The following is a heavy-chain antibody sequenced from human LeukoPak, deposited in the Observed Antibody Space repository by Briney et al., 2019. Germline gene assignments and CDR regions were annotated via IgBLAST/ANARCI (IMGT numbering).Heavy chain of an antibody. CDR2: ISAYNGNT. J-gene: IGHJ4*02. CDR3: ARQGGLLWFGESRNYYFDY. D-gene: IGHD3-10*01. V-gene: IGHV1-18*01. CDR1: GYTFTSYG. Sequence: ASVKVSCKASGYTFTSYGISRVRQAPGQGLGCMGWISAYNGNTNYAQKLQGRVTMTTDTSTSTAYMELRSLRSDDTAVYYCARQGGLLWFGESRNYYFDYWGQGTLVTVSS.